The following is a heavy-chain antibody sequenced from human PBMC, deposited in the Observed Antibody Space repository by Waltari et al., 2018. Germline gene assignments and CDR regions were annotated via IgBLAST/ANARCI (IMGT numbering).Heavy chain of an antibody. D-gene: IGHD3-10*01. CDR3: ARHGCYYYGSGTIDY. Sequence: QLQLQESGPGLVQPSETLSLTCTVSGGSISSSSYYWGWIRQPPGKGLEWIGSIYYSGSTYYNPSLKSRVTISVDTSKNQFSLKLSSVTAADTAVYYCARHGCYYYGSGTIDYWGQGTLVTVSS. V-gene: IGHV4-39*01. CDR1: GGSISSSSYY. CDR2: IYYSGST. J-gene: IGHJ4*02.